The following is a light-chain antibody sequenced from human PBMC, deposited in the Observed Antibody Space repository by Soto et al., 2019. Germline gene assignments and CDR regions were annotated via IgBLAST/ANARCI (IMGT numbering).Light chain of an antibody. V-gene: IGKV3-15*01. CDR1: QSVSSN. CDR2: GAS. J-gene: IGKJ1*01. CDR3: QQYNNWPRT. Sequence: IVMPQSPTTMSVFPGERAPLSCRASQSVSSNLAWYQQKPGQAPRLLIYGASTRATGIPARFSGSGSGTEFTLTISSLQSEDFAVYYCQQYNNWPRTFGQGTKV.